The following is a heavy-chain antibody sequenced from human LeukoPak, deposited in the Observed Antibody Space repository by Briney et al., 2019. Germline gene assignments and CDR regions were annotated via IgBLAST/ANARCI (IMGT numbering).Heavy chain of an antibody. J-gene: IGHJ4*02. CDR2: IYYSGST. V-gene: IGHV4-59*01. CDR3: ATEYCGADCYFDS. Sequence: PSETLSLTCTVSGGSISSYYWSWIRQPPGKGLEGIGYIYYSGSTNYNPSLKSRVTISVDTSKNQFSLKLSSVTAADTAVYYCATEYCGADCYFDSWGQGTLVTVSS. D-gene: IGHD2-21*02. CDR1: GGSISSYY.